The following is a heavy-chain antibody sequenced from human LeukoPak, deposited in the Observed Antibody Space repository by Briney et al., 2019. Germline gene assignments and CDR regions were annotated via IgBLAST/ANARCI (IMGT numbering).Heavy chain of an antibody. Sequence: GGSLRLSCAASGFTFSSYAMSWVRQAPGKGLECILYITSDGSFKAEAGSVKGRFTISRDNDRNSLFLQMNSLRVDDTATYYCARGNLGGFDPWGQGTLVTVSS. J-gene: IGHJ5*02. D-gene: IGHD1-26*01. CDR1: GFTFSSYA. CDR3: ARGNLGGFDP. CDR2: ITSDGSFK. V-gene: IGHV3-48*01.